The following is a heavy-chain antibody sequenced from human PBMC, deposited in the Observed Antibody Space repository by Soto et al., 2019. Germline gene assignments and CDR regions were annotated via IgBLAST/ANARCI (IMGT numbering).Heavy chain of an antibody. V-gene: IGHV4-34*01. D-gene: IGHD6-6*01. Sequence: ETLSLTCAVYGGSFSGYYWSWIRQPPGKGLEWIGEINHSGSTNYNPSLKSRVTISVDTSKNQFSLKLSSVTAADTAVYYCARGRAARLYYWGQGTLVTVSS. CDR2: INHSGST. J-gene: IGHJ4*02. CDR1: GGSFSGYY. CDR3: ARGRAARLYY.